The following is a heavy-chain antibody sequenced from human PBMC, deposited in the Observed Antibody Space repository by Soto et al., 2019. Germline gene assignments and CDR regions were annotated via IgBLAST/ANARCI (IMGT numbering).Heavy chain of an antibody. Sequence: QVQLVESGGGVVQPGRSLRLSCAASGFTFSSYGMHWVRQAPGKGLEWVAVISYDGSNKYCADSVKGRFTISRDNSKNTLYLQMNSLRAEDTAVYYCAKDGGRTAATYGMDVWGQGTTVTVSS. CDR3: AKDGGRTAATYGMDV. CDR1: GFTFSSYG. V-gene: IGHV3-30*18. D-gene: IGHD2-15*01. CDR2: ISYDGSNK. J-gene: IGHJ6*02.